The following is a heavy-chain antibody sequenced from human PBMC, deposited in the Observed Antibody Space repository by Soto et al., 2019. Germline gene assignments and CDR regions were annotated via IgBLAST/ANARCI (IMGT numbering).Heavy chain of an antibody. CDR2: IRSKAYGGTT. CDR1: GFTFGDYA. D-gene: IGHD3-9*01. Sequence: PGGSLRLSCTASGFTFGDYAMSWVRQAPGKGLEWVGFIRSKAYGGTTEYAASVKGRFTISRDDSKSIAYLQMNSLKTEDTAVYYCTLDYDILTGYYRSATYWGQGTLVTVS. J-gene: IGHJ4*02. CDR3: TLDYDILTGYYRSATY. V-gene: IGHV3-49*04.